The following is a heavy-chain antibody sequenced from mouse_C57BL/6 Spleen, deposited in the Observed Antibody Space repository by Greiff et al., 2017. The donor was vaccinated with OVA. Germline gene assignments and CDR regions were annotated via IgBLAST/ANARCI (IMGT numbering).Heavy chain of an antibody. CDR3: TKQVKSDFDY. CDR1: GYTFTSYW. V-gene: IGHV1-55*01. J-gene: IGHJ2*01. CDR2: IYPGSGST. Sequence: QVQLQQPGAELVKPGASVKMSCKASGYTFTSYWITWVKQRPGQGLEWIGDIYPGSGSTNYNEKFKSKATLTVDKSSSTAYMQLSSLTSEDSAVYYCTKQVKSDFDYWGQGTTLTVSS.